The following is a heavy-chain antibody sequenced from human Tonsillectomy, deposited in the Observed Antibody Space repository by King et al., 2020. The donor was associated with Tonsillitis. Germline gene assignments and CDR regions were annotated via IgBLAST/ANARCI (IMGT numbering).Heavy chain of an antibody. D-gene: IGHD3-22*01. Sequence: VQLVESGGGVVQPGRSLRLSCAASGFTFSSYGMHWVRQAPGKGLEWVAVISYDGSNKYYADSVKGPFTISRDNSKNTLFLRMNSLRAEDTAVYYCARGDDSSGYYWSFDYWGQGTLVTVSS. CDR3: ARGDDSSGYYWSFDY. CDR1: GFTFSSYG. CDR2: ISYDGSNK. J-gene: IGHJ4*02. V-gene: IGHV3-33*05.